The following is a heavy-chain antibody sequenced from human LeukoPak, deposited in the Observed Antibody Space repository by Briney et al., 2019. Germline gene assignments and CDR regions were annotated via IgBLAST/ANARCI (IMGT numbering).Heavy chain of an antibody. D-gene: IGHD6-25*01. CDR2: VYYTGST. CDR3: AREDSSGRFDY. J-gene: IGHJ4*02. Sequence: SQSLSLTCTVSGGSINSYYWSWIRQPPGKRLEWIGYVYYTGSTNYSPSLKSRVTISVDTSKNQLSLKLTSVTAADTAVYYCAREDSSGRFDYWGQGSLVTV. CDR1: GGSINSYY. V-gene: IGHV4-59*01.